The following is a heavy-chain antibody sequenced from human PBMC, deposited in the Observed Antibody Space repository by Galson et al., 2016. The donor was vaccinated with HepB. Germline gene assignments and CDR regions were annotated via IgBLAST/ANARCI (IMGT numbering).Heavy chain of an antibody. CDR2: IDWDDEK. CDR3: ARIKIGGGSSAELDAFDI. CDR1: GFSLSSSGMC. Sequence: PALVKPTQTLTLTCTFSGFSLSSSGMCVSWIRQPPGKGLEWLARIDWDDEKYYTKSLQTRLTISKDTSKNQVILIMTNMDPADTATYYCARIKIGGGSSAELDAFDIWGQGTMVTVSS. V-gene: IGHV2-70*11. J-gene: IGHJ3*02. D-gene: IGHD2-15*01.